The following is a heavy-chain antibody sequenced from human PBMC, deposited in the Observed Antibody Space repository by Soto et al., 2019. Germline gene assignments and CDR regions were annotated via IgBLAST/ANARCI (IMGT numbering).Heavy chain of an antibody. Sequence: ASATDSCNASSSTFTSNGISWVRQAPGQGLEWMGWISAYNGNTNYAQKLQGRVTMTTDTSTSTAYMELRSLRSDDTAVYYCARVRKQLGNGIDYWGQGTLVTVSS. CDR2: ISAYNGNT. J-gene: IGHJ4*02. V-gene: IGHV1-18*01. CDR1: SSTFTSNG. CDR3: ARVRKQLGNGIDY. D-gene: IGHD6-6*01.